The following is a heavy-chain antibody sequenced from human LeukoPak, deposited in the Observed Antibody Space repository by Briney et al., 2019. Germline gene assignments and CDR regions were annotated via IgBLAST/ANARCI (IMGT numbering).Heavy chain of an antibody. CDR2: IYSGGST. CDR1: GFTVSSNY. J-gene: IGHJ4*02. V-gene: IGHV3-53*05. CDR3: AKSGRRGYSYGYRFKYYYDY. D-gene: IGHD5-18*01. Sequence: GGSLRLSCAASGFTVSSNYMSWVRQAPGKGLEWVSVIYSGGSTYYADSVKGRFTISRDNSKNTLYLQMNSLRAEDTAVYYCAKSGRRGYSYGYRFKYYYDYWGQGTLVTVSS.